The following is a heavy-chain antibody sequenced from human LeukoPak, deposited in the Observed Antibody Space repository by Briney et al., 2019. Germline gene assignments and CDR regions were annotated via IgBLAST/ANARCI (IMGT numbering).Heavy chain of an antibody. CDR3: ARVTPYYDSMGFDY. Sequence: SETLSLTCTVSGGSISSGDYYWSWIRQHPGKGLEWIGYIYYSGSTYYNPSLKSRVTISVDTSKNQFSLKLSSVTAADTAVYYCARVTPYYDSMGFDYWGQGTLVTVSS. CDR2: IYYSGST. J-gene: IGHJ4*02. D-gene: IGHD3-22*01. V-gene: IGHV4-31*03. CDR1: GGSISSGDYY.